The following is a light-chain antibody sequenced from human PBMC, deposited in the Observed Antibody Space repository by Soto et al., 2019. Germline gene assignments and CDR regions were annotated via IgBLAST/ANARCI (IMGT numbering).Light chain of an antibody. CDR2: GAS. CDR1: QTIDNT. V-gene: IGKV3-20*01. J-gene: IGKJ5*01. Sequence: EIVLKQSAATLSLYPGERATLSCRASQTIDNTLAWYQRKPGQAPRLLIYGASSRATGIPDRFSGPGSETDFTLTISRLEPEDFAVYYCQQYDNSPITFGQGTRLEIK. CDR3: QQYDNSPIT.